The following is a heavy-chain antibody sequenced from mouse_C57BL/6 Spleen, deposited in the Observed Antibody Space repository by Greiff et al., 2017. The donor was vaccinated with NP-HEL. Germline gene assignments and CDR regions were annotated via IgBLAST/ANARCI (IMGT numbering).Heavy chain of an antibody. CDR1: GYTFTSYW. J-gene: IGHJ3*01. D-gene: IGHD3-2*02. V-gene: IGHV1-50*01. CDR3: ASETAQARRFAY. CDR2: IDPSDSYT. Sequence: QVQLQQPGAELVKPGASVKLSCKASGYTFTSYWMQWVKQRPGQGLEWIGEIDPSDSYTNYNQKFKGKATLTVDTSSSTAYMQLSSLTSEDSAVYYCASETAQARRFAYWGQGTLVTVSA.